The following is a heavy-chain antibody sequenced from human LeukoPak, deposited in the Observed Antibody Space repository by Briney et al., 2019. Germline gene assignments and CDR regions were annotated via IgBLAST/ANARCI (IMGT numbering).Heavy chain of an antibody. V-gene: IGHV3-74*01. J-gene: IGHJ4*02. D-gene: IGHD4-23*01. CDR1: GGTFSDSW. Sequence: QTGGSLRLSCAVSGGTFSDSWMHWVRRAPGEGLLGVSRINSDGSITAYADSVKGRFTISRDNAKNPLYLQMNSLRAEDTGVYYCTSADEYGGNTLWGQGTLVTVSS. CDR3: TSADEYGGNTL. CDR2: INSDGSIT.